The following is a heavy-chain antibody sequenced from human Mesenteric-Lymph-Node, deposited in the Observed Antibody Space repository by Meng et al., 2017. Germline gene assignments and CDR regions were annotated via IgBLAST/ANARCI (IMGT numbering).Heavy chain of an antibody. CDR2: ISAYNGNT. J-gene: IGHJ3*02. Sequence: ASVKVSCKASGYTFTTYDINWVRQATGQGLEWMGWISAYNGNTNYAQKLQGRVTMTTDTSTSTAYMELSRLRSDDTAVYYCARSGRYCSGGSCLGGAFDIWGQGTMVTVSS. CDR3: ARSGRYCSGGSCLGGAFDI. CDR1: GYTFTTYD. V-gene: IGHV1-18*01. D-gene: IGHD2-15*01.